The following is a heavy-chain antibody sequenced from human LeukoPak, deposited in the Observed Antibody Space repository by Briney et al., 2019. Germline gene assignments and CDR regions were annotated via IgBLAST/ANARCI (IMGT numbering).Heavy chain of an antibody. Sequence: SETLSLTXTVSGGSISSGDYYWSCIRQPPGKGLEWIGYIYYSGSTYYNPSLKGRVTISVDTSKNQFSLKLSSVTAADTAVYYCARDHSSGVDYWGQGTLVTVSS. D-gene: IGHD5-18*01. CDR3: ARDHSSGVDY. V-gene: IGHV4-30-4*08. J-gene: IGHJ4*02. CDR2: IYYSGST. CDR1: GGSISSGDYY.